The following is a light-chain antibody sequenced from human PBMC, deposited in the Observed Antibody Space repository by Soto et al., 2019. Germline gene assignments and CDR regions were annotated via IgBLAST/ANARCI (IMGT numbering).Light chain of an antibody. CDR1: SSDVGDYNY. CDR2: DVS. Sequence: QSALTQPRSVSGSPGQSVTISCTGTSSDVGDYNYVSWYQQHPGKAPKLMIYDVSKRPSGVPDRFSGSKSGNTASLTISGLQADDEADYYCCSYAGSYPLEVFGGGTKLTVL. V-gene: IGLV2-11*01. J-gene: IGLJ2*01. CDR3: CSYAGSYPLEV.